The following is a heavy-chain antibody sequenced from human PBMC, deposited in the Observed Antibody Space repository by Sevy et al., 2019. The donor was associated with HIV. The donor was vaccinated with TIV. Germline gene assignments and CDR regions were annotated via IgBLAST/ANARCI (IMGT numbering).Heavy chain of an antibody. D-gene: IGHD3-22*01. CDR3: ARDRYYDASGYYYYYYGMDV. Sequence: GGFLRLSCEASGFTVSGNYMACVRLAPGKGLEWVSLIDSGGSTYYADSVKGRFTISRDNAKNTLYLQMNPLRAEDTAVYFCARDRYYDASGYYYYYYGMDVWGQGTTVTVSS. J-gene: IGHJ6*02. V-gene: IGHV3-66*01. CDR1: GFTVSGNY. CDR2: IDSGGST.